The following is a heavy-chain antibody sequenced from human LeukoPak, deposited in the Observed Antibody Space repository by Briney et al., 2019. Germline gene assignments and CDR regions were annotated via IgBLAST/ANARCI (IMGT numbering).Heavy chain of an antibody. V-gene: IGHV4-39*01. CDR2: IYCSGST. CDR1: GGSISSSSYY. J-gene: IGHJ4*02. Sequence: SETLSLTCTVSGGSISSSSYYWGWIRQPPGKGLEWIGSIYCSGSTYYNPSLKSRVTISVDTSKNQFSLKLSSVTAADTAVYYCARQSYSSGSRWGQGTLVTVSS. D-gene: IGHD6-19*01. CDR3: ARQSYSSGSR.